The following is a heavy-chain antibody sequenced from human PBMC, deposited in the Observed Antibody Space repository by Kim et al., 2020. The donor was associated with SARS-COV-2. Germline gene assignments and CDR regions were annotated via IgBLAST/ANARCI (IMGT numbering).Heavy chain of an antibody. CDR2: IIPLFGTA. CDR3: ARDGYGSGVQYYYYGMDV. CDR1: GGTFSSYA. J-gene: IGHJ6*02. D-gene: IGHD3-10*01. Sequence: SVKVSCKASGGTFSSYAISWVRQAPGQGIEWMGGIIPLFGTANYAQKFQGRVTITADESTSTAYMELSSLRSEDTAVDYCARDGYGSGVQYYYYGMDVWGQGTTVTVSS. V-gene: IGHV1-69*13.